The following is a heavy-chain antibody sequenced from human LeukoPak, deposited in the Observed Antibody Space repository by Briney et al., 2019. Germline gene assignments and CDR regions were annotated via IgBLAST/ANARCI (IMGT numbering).Heavy chain of an antibody. Sequence: SETLSLTCSVSSGSIDNEHWCWVRQPPGKGLEWIGHTLYGGSNKFNPSLKSRVTTSVDRSKNQFSLTLISVIAADTAVYYCVSLLFGGAGRGNWGQGSLVTVSS. V-gene: IGHV4-59*12. D-gene: IGHD3-3*01. CDR2: TLYGGSN. CDR1: SGSIDNEH. J-gene: IGHJ4*02. CDR3: VSLLFGGAGRGN.